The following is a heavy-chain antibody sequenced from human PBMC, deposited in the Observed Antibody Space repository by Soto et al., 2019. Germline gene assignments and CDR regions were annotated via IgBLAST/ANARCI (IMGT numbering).Heavy chain of an antibody. Sequence: SETLSLTCTVSGGSISSYSWSWIRQPPGKGLEWIGYIYYSGSTDYNPSLKSRVTISADTSKNQFSLRLSSVTAADTAVYYCARAQYCTSTSCYHYFDYWGQGTLVTVSS. CDR1: GGSISSYS. J-gene: IGHJ4*02. D-gene: IGHD2-2*01. CDR3: ARAQYCTSTSCYHYFDY. V-gene: IGHV4-59*01. CDR2: IYYSGST.